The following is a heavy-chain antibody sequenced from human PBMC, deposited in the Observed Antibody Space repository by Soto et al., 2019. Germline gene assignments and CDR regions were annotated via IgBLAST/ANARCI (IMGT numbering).Heavy chain of an antibody. D-gene: IGHD2-15*01. CDR3: AKVQVDIVVVVADAFDY. Sequence: GGSLRLSCAASGFTFSSYAMSWVRQAPGKGLEWVSAISGSGGSTYYADSVKGRFTISRDNSKNTLYLQMNSLRAEDTAVYYCAKVQVDIVVVVADAFDYWGQGTLVTVSS. J-gene: IGHJ4*02. CDR1: GFTFSSYA. V-gene: IGHV3-23*01. CDR2: ISGSGGST.